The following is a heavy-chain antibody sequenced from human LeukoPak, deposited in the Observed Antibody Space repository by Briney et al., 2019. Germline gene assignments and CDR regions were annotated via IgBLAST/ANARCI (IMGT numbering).Heavy chain of an antibody. CDR3: AKDGYSGARRAFDI. V-gene: IGHV3-23*01. CDR2: LSGSGGST. J-gene: IGHJ3*02. Sequence: GGSLRLSCAASGFTFSSYAMSWVRQAPGKGLEWVSALSGSGGSTYYAASVKGRFTISRDNSKNTLYLQMNSLRAEDTAVYYGAKDGYSGARRAFDIWVQGTMVTVSS. D-gene: IGHD5-12*01. CDR1: GFTFSSYA.